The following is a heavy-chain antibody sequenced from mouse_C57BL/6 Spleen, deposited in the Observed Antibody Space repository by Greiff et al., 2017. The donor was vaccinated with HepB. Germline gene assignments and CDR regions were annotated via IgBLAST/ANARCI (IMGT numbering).Heavy chain of an antibody. Sequence: QVQLKEPGAELVKPGASVKLSCKASGYTFTSYWMHWVKQRPGRGLEWIGRIDPNSGGTKYNEKFKSKATLTVDKPSSTAYMQLSSLTSEDSAVYYCARGVVTTVVARDMDYWGQGTSVTVSS. CDR2: IDPNSGGT. D-gene: IGHD1-1*01. CDR3: ARGVVTTVVARDMDY. V-gene: IGHV1-72*01. J-gene: IGHJ4*01. CDR1: GYTFTSYW.